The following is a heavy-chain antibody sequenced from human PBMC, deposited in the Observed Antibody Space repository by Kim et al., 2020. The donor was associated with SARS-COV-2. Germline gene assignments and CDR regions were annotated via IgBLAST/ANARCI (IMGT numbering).Heavy chain of an antibody. J-gene: IGHJ4*02. CDR2: INHSGST. V-gene: IGHV4-34*01. D-gene: IGHD6-19*01. CDR3: ARPHSIAVAAAFGY. CDR1: GGSFSGYY. Sequence: SETLSLTCAVYGGSFSGYYWSWIRQPPGKGLEWIGEINHSGSTNYNPSLKSRVTISVDTSKNQFSLKLSSVTAADTAVYYCARPHSIAVAAAFGYWGQGTLVTVSS.